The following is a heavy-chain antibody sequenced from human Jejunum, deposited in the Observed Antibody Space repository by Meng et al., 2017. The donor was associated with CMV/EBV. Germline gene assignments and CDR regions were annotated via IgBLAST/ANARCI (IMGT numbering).Heavy chain of an antibody. J-gene: IGHJ4*02. D-gene: IGHD3-16*01. CDR2: INPNTGDT. CDR1: EYTFIDYY. Sequence: ASEYTFIDYYIHWVRQAPGQGLEWMGWINPNTGDTNYAQNFQGRVTMTRDMSINTVYMALTRVRSDDTAVYYCAKDGGSYLDYYFDYWGQGTLVPSPQ. CDR3: AKDGGSYLDYYFDY. V-gene: IGHV1-2*02.